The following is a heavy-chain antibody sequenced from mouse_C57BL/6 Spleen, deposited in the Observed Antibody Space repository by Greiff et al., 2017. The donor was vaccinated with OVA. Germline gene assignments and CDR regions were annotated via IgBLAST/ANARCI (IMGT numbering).Heavy chain of an antibody. J-gene: IGHJ4*01. Sequence: EVKVVESEGGLVQPGSSMKLSCTASGFTFSDYYMAWVRQVPEKGLEWVANINYDGSSTYYLDSLKSRFIISRDNAKNILYLQMSSLKSEDTATYYCARGGSYSNYEDYAMDYWGQGTSVTVSS. V-gene: IGHV5-16*01. CDR2: INYDGSST. CDR1: GFTFSDYY. CDR3: ARGGSYSNYEDYAMDY. D-gene: IGHD2-5*01.